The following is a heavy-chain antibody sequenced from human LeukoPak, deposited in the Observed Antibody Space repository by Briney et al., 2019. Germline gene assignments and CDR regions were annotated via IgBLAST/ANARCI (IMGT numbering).Heavy chain of an antibody. CDR2: MHPNSGNT. J-gene: IGHJ5*02. Sequence: RASVKVSCKASVYTFTSYDINWVRQATGQGLEWMGWMHPNSGNTGYAQKFQGRVTMTRNTSISTAYMELSSLRSEDTAVYYCASAIFPYGWFDPWGQGTLVTVSS. CDR3: ASAIFPYGWFDP. V-gene: IGHV1-8*01. D-gene: IGHD3-3*01. CDR1: VYTFTSYD.